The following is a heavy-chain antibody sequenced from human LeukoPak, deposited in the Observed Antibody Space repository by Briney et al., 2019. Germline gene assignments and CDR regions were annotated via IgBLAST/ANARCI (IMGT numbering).Heavy chain of an antibody. J-gene: IGHJ5*02. CDR3: ARHSAQRGNNDH. CDR1: GYSFASYW. V-gene: IGHV5-51*01. Sequence: GESLKISCEGSGYSFASYWIAWVRQMPGKGLEWMGIIYPGDSNTIYSPSFRGQVTISADKSIMTAYLQWSSLEASDTAVYYCARHSAQRGNNDHWGQGTLVTVSS. D-gene: IGHD1-26*01. CDR2: IYPGDSNT.